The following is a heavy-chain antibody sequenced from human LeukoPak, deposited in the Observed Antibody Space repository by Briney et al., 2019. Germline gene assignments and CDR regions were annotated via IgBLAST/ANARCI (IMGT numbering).Heavy chain of an antibody. CDR3: ARGTPHYYGSGSYYIRRFDP. J-gene: IGHJ5*02. V-gene: IGHV4-59*12. Sequence: WETLSLTCTVSGGTISSYYWSWIRQPPGKGLEWIGYIYYSGSTNYNPSLKSRVTISVDTSKNQFSLRLTSVTAADTAVYYCARGTPHYYGSGSYYIRRFDPWGQGTLVTVSS. D-gene: IGHD3-10*01. CDR2: IYYSGST. CDR1: GGTISSYY.